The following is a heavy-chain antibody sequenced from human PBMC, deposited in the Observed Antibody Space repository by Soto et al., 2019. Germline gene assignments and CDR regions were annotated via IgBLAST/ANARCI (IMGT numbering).Heavy chain of an antibody. D-gene: IGHD1-26*01. Sequence: GASVKVSCKASGGTFSSYAISWVRQAPGQGLEWMGGIIPIFGTANYAQRFQGRVTITADESTSTAYMELSSLRSEDTAVYYCARGGTGELLSWTILDGIVPEPLVYWGQGTLVTVSS. J-gene: IGHJ4*02. CDR1: GGTFSSYA. V-gene: IGHV1-69*13. CDR3: ARGGTGELLSWTILDGIVPEPLVY. CDR2: IIPIFGTA.